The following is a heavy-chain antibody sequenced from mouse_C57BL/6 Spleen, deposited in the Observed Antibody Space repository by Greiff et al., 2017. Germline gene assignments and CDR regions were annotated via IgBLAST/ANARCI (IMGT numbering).Heavy chain of an antibody. Sequence: EVKLMESGGGLVQPGGSLKLSCAASGFTFSDYYMYWVRQTPEKRLEWVAYISTGGGSTYYPDTVKGRFTFSRDNAKNTLYLQMSSLKSEDTAMYYCASAYYSNYGWFAYWGQGTLVTVSA. CDR3: ASAYYSNYGWFAY. CDR2: ISTGGGST. J-gene: IGHJ3*01. D-gene: IGHD2-5*01. V-gene: IGHV5-12*01. CDR1: GFTFSDYY.